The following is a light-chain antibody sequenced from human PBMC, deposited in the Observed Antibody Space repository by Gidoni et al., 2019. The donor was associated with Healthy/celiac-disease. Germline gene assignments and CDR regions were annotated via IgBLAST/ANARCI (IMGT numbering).Light chain of an antibody. Sequence: EIVLSQSPSPLSLSPGERATLSCRASQSVSSSLAWYQQKPGQAPRLLLYDAANRATGIPARFSGSGSGTDFTLTISSLEPEDFAVYYCHQRSNWPPLTFGGGTKVEIK. CDR3: HQRSNWPPLT. J-gene: IGKJ4*01. CDR2: DAA. V-gene: IGKV3-11*01. CDR1: QSVSSS.